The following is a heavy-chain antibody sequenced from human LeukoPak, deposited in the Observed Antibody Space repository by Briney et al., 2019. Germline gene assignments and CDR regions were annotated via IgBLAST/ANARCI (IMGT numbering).Heavy chain of an antibody. CDR3: ARVRESSGWDYFDY. CDR1: GDSTRTSY. CDR2: VYHSAIT. J-gene: IGHJ4*02. V-gene: IGHV4-59*08. Sequence: SETLSLTCTVSGDSTRTSYWNWVRQPPGKGLEWIGSVYHSAITNYNPSLKSRVTISLGTSKNQFSLNLTSVTAADTAVYYCARVRESSGWDYFDYWGQGAQVTVSS. D-gene: IGHD6-19*01.